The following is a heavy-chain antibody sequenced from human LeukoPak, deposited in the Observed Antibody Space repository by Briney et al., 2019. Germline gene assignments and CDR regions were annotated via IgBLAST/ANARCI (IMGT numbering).Heavy chain of an antibody. V-gene: IGHV3-30*18. Sequence: GGSLRLSCTASGFTFSSYGMHWVRQAPGKGLEWVAVISDDGNRKYYADSVQGRFTIPRDNSKNTLYLQMNSLRAEDTAVYFCVKDLSGYWTFDYWGQGTLVTVSS. D-gene: IGHD1-1*01. CDR3: VKDLSGYWTFDY. CDR1: GFTFSSYG. J-gene: IGHJ4*02. CDR2: ISDDGNRK.